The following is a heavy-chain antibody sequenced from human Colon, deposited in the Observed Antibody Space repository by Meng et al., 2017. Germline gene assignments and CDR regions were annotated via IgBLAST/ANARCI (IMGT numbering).Heavy chain of an antibody. J-gene: IGHJ4*02. D-gene: IGHD3-22*01. Sequence: TLSLTCTVSGGSINSGSYYWSWIRQPAGEGLEWVGRIYASGNTNYNPSLKSRVTMSLDTSNNQFSLRLTSVTTADTAVYYCARTDTSASYHYFDYWGQGTLVTVSS. CDR3: ARTDTSASYHYFDY. V-gene: IGHV4-61*02. CDR2: IYASGNT. CDR1: GGSINSGSYY.